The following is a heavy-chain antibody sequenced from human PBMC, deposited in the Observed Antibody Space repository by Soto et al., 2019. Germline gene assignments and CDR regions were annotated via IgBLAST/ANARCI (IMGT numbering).Heavy chain of an antibody. CDR1: GYTFTSYD. J-gene: IGHJ5*02. CDR2: MNPNSGNT. D-gene: IGHD6-19*01. Sequence: QVQLVQSGAEVKKPGASVKVSCKASGYTFTSYDINWVRQATGQGLEWMGWMNPNSGNTGYAQKFQGRVTMTRNTSISTAHMELSSLRSEDTAVYYCARFRLAVAGLDPWGQGTLVTVSS. V-gene: IGHV1-8*01. CDR3: ARFRLAVAGLDP.